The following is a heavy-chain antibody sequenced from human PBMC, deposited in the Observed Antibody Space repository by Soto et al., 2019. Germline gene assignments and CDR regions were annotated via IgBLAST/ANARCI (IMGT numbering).Heavy chain of an antibody. J-gene: IGHJ6*02. Sequence: PGESLKISCKGSGYSFTSYWIGWVRQMPGKGLEWMGIIYPGDSDTRYGPSFQGQVTISADKSISTAYLQWSSLKASDTGRYFCARQVGDSAYYNYGMDFWGQGTTVTVSS. D-gene: IGHD1-26*01. CDR1: GYSFTSYW. V-gene: IGHV5-51*01. CDR3: ARQVGDSAYYNYGMDF. CDR2: IYPGDSDT.